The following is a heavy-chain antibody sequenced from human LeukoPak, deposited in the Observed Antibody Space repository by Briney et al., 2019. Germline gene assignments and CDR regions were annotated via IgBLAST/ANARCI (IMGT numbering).Heavy chain of an antibody. CDR1: GGSISSSSYY. J-gene: IGHJ2*01. V-gene: IGHV4-39*01. D-gene: IGHD2-15*01. CDR2: IYYSGST. Sequence: SETLSLTCTVSGGSISSSSYYWGWIRQPPGRGLEWIGSIYYSGSTYYNPSLKSRVTISVDTSKNQFSLKLSSVTAADTAVYYCARRVGSGYWYFDLWGRGTLVTVSS. CDR3: ARRVGSGYWYFDL.